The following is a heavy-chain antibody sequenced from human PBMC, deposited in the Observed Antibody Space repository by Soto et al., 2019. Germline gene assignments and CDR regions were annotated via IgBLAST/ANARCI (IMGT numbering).Heavy chain of an antibody. V-gene: IGHV4-59*01. CDR1: GPSISSYY. CDR3: ARDQIGGSYTFDC. Sequence: PSETLSLTCTLSGPSISSYYWSWIRQPPGKGLEWIGYIYYSGSTNYNPSLKSRVTISVDTSKNQFSLKPSSVTAADTAVYYGARDQIGGSYTFDCWGKGTLGTVAS. CDR2: IYYSGST. D-gene: IGHD1-26*01. J-gene: IGHJ4*02.